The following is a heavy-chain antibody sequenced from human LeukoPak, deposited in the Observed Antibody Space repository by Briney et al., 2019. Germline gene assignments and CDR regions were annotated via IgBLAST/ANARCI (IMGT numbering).Heavy chain of an antibody. Sequence: GGSLRLSCAASGFTFSSYSMNWVRQAPGKGLEWVANIKQDGSEKYYVDSVKGRFTISRDNAKNSLYLQMNSLRAEDTAVYYCXXXIGGELLWFGETIDYWGQGTLVTVSS. V-gene: IGHV3-7*01. CDR2: IKQDGSEK. J-gene: IGHJ4*02. CDR1: GFTFSSYS. D-gene: IGHD3-10*01. CDR3: XXXIGGELLWFGETIDY.